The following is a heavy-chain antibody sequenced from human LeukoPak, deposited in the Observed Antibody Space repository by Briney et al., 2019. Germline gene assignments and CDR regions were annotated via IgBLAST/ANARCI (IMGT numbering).Heavy chain of an antibody. CDR2: INHSGST. CDR1: GGSFSGYY. J-gene: IGHJ4*02. CDR3: ARGNYRRAFDY. Sequence: PSETLSLTCAVYGGSFSGYYWSWIRQPPGKGPEWIGEINHSGSTNYNPSLKSRVTISVDTSKNQFSLKLNSVTAADTAVYYCARGNYRRAFDYWGQGTLVTVSS. V-gene: IGHV4-34*01. D-gene: IGHD3-16*02.